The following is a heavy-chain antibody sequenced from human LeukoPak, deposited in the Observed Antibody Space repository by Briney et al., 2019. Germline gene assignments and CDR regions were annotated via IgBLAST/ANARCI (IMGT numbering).Heavy chain of an antibody. V-gene: IGHV1-2*02. CDR3: AREALDYDILTGYYRSHYYYGMDV. D-gene: IGHD3-9*01. J-gene: IGHJ6*02. CDR1: GYTFTGYY. CDR2: INPNSGGT. Sequence: GASVKVSCKASGYTFTGYYMHWVRQAPGQGLEWMGWINPNSGGTNYAQKFQGGVTMTRDTSISTAYMELSRLRSDDTAVYYCAREALDYDILTGYYRSHYYYGMDVWGQGTTVTVSS.